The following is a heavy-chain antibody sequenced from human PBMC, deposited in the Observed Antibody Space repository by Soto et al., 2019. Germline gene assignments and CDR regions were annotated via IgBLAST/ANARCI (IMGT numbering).Heavy chain of an antibody. Sequence: PSVKVSCKASGYTFTGYYMHWVRQAPGQGLEWMGWINPNSGGTNYAQKFQGRVTMTRDTSISTAYMELSRLRSDDTAVYYCARDPRVVPAAMGTYGMDVWGQGTTVTVSS. J-gene: IGHJ6*02. CDR2: INPNSGGT. CDR3: ARDPRVVPAAMGTYGMDV. D-gene: IGHD2-2*01. CDR1: GYTFTGYY. V-gene: IGHV1-2*02.